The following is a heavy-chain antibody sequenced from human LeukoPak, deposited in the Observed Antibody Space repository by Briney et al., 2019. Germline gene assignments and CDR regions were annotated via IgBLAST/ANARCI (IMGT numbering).Heavy chain of an antibody. Sequence: SETLSLTCAVSGYSISSGYYWGWIRQPPGKGLEWIGSIYHSGSTYYNPSLKSRVTISVDTSKNQFSLKLSSVTVADTAVYYCARVGYCSSTSCYRYNWFDPWGQGTLVTVSS. CDR3: ARVGYCSSTSCYRYNWFDP. D-gene: IGHD2-2*01. J-gene: IGHJ5*02. CDR2: IYHSGST. V-gene: IGHV4-38-2*01. CDR1: GYSISSGYY.